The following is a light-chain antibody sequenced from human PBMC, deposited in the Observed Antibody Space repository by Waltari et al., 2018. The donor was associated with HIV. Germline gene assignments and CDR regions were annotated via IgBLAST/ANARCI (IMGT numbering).Light chain of an antibody. Sequence: QSALTQPRSVSGSPGQSVTIPCTRTGSDVGNFNFVPWYQHLPAKAPNLLIYDVTKRPSGVPDRFSGSKSGDTASLTISGLQAEDEADYYCCTYAAKYVLFGGGTNLTVL. V-gene: IGLV2-11*01. CDR1: GSDVGNFNF. CDR3: CTYAAKYVL. J-gene: IGLJ2*01. CDR2: DVT.